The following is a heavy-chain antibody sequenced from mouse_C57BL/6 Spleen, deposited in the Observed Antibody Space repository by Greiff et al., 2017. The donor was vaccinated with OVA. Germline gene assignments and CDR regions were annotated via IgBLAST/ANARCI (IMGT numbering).Heavy chain of an antibody. V-gene: IGHV1-80*01. Sequence: VQLQQSGAELVKPGASVKISCKASGYAFSSYWMNWVKQRPGKGLEWIGQIYPGDGDTNYNGKFKGKATLTADKSSSTAYMQLSSLTSEDSAVYFCARRGTAQATSWFAYWGQGTLVTGSA. J-gene: IGHJ3*01. CDR1: GYAFSSYW. D-gene: IGHD3-2*02. CDR2: IYPGDGDT. CDR3: ARRGTAQATSWFAY.